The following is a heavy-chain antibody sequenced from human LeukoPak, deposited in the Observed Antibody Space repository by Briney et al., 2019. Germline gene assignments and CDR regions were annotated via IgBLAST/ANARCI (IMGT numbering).Heavy chain of an antibody. V-gene: IGHV3-30*04. CDR1: GFTFSSYA. Sequence: GGSLRLSCAASGFTFSSYAMHWVRQAPGKGLEWVAVISYDGSNKYYADSVKGRFTISRDNSKNTLYLQMNSLRAEDTAVYYCARSLSYSSSSLPDYWGQGTLVTVSS. J-gene: IGHJ4*02. D-gene: IGHD6-6*01. CDR2: ISYDGSNK. CDR3: ARSLSYSSSSLPDY.